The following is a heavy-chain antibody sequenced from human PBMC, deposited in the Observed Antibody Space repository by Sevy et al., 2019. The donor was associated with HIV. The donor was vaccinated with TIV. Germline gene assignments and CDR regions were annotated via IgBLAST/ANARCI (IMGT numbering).Heavy chain of an antibody. D-gene: IGHD2-15*01. V-gene: IGHV1-18*01. CDR3: AKAYCSGGRCYSLAY. CDR1: GYSFTTYR. CDR2: ISPFNGDT. J-gene: IGHJ4*02. Sequence: ASVKVSCKASGYSFTTYRIMWVRQAPGQGLEWRGWISPFNGDTNYAQKVQGRVTMSTDTSTSTAYMELRTLTSGDTAIYYCAKAYCSGGRCYSLAYWGQGTLVTVSS.